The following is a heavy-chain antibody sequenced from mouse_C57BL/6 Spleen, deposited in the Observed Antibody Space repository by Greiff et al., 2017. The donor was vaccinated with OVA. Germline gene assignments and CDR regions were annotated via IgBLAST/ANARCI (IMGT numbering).Heavy chain of an antibody. CDR2: IYPGSGNT. D-gene: IGHD1-1*01. J-gene: IGHJ3*01. V-gene: IGHV1-76*01. Sequence: QVQLQQSGAELVRPGASVKLSCKASGYTFTDYSINWVKQRPGQGLEWIEKIYPGSGNTYYNEKFKGKATLTAEKSSSTAYMQLSSLTSEDSAVYFCARGYGSNAWFAGWGQGTLVTVAA. CDR1: GYTFTDYS. CDR3: ARGYGSNAWFAG.